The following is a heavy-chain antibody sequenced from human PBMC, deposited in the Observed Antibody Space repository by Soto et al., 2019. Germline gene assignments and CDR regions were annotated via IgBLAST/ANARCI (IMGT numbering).Heavy chain of an antibody. CDR2: IIPIFGTA. D-gene: IGHD1-7*01. CDR1: GGTFSSYA. V-gene: IGHV1-69*13. Sequence: GASVKVSCKXSGGTFSSYAISWVRQAPGQGLEWMGGIIPIFGTANYAQKFQGRVTITADESTSTAYMELSSLRSEDTAVYYCARDTHYNWNYNSYYYYGMDVWGQGTTVTVSS. J-gene: IGHJ6*02. CDR3: ARDTHYNWNYNSYYYYGMDV.